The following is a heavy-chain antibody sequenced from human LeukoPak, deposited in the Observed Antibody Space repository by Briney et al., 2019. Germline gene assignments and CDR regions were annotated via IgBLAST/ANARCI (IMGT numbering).Heavy chain of an antibody. D-gene: IGHD3-9*01. Sequence: PSETLSLTCTVSGGSISNRNYHWGWIRQPPGKGLEWIGSICSSGSAYYNPSLKSRVTISVDTSKNQFSLKLSSVTAADTAVYYCARAPGRYFDWLLLDYYFDYWGQGTLVTVSS. CDR3: ARAPGRYFDWLLLDYYFDY. CDR2: ICSSGSA. J-gene: IGHJ4*02. CDR1: GGSISNRNYH. V-gene: IGHV4-39*07.